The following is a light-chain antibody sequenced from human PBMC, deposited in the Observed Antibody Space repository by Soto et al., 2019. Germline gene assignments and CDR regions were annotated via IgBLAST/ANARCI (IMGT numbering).Light chain of an antibody. CDR1: SSNIGEGYD. CDR3: QSFDSSLSGWL. Sequence: QSVLTQPPSVSGAPGQRVTISCTGSSSNIGEGYDVHWYQQLPGTAPKLLISGDTNRPSGVPDRFSGSKSSTSAALAITGLRAEDEADYYCQSFDSSLSGWLFGGGTKLTVL. V-gene: IGLV1-40*01. J-gene: IGLJ3*02. CDR2: GDT.